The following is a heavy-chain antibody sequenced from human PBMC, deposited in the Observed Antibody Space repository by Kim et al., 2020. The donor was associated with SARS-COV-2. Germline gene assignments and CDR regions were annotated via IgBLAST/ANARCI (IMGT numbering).Heavy chain of an antibody. CDR2: SEK. J-gene: IGHJ4*02. Sequence: SEKHYVDSVRGRFTISRDNAKNSLYLQMHALRAEDTAVYYCATRGWYFDFWGQGTLVTVSS. CDR3: ATRGWYFDF. V-gene: IGHV3-7*01. D-gene: IGHD1-26*01.